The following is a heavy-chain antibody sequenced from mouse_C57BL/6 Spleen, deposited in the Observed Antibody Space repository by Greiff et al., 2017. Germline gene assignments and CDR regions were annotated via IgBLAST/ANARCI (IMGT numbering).Heavy chain of an antibody. J-gene: IGHJ4*01. V-gene: IGHV2-2*01. D-gene: IGHD1-1*01. Sequence: QVHVKQSGPGLVQPSQSLSITCTVSGFSLTSYGVHWVRQSPGKGLEWLGVIWSGGSTDYNAAFISRLSISKDNSKSQVFFKMNSLQADDTAIYYCARNGGDYYGSSPDYYAMDYWGQGTSVTVSS. CDR3: ARNGGDYYGSSPDYYAMDY. CDR2: IWSGGST. CDR1: GFSLTSYG.